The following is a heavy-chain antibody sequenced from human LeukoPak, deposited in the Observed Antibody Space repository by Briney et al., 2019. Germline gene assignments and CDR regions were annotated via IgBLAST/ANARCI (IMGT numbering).Heavy chain of an antibody. CDR3: AKDRRPITIFGVVINDLDY. Sequence: GGSLRLSCAASGFTFSSYWMSWVRQAPGKGLEWVANIKQDGSVKYYVDSVKGRFTISRDNAKNSLYLQMNSLRAEDTAVYYCAKDRRPITIFGVVINDLDYWGQGTLVTVSS. CDR2: IKQDGSVK. J-gene: IGHJ4*02. CDR1: GFTFSSYW. V-gene: IGHV3-7*01. D-gene: IGHD3-3*01.